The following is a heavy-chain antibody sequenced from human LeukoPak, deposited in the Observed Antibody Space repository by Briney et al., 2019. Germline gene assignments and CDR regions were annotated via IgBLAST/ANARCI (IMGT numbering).Heavy chain of an antibody. D-gene: IGHD2-15*01. CDR1: GGSISSYY. V-gene: IGHV4-59*01. Sequence: PSETLSFTCTVSGGSISSYYWSWIRQPPGKGLEWIGNIFHIGSTNYNPSLKSRLTISVDKSKNQFSLNLNSVTTADTAVYYCARGGLGYYYYMDVWGRGTTVTVSS. CDR2: IFHIGST. CDR3: ARGGLGYYYYMDV. J-gene: IGHJ6*03.